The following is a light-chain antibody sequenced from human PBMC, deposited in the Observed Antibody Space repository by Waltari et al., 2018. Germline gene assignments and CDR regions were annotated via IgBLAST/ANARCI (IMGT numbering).Light chain of an antibody. CDR3: HQYNTLPLT. V-gene: IGKV1-5*03. Sequence: DVQLTHSPSTLSASVGDRVTITCRASESVKNNLAWYQHQPGKDTKGLVHKASRLESGSPSRFRGSGYVTEFTLTISSLEPDDFATYYCHQYNTLPLTFGGGTKVEIK. J-gene: IGKJ4*01. CDR2: KAS. CDR1: ESVKNN.